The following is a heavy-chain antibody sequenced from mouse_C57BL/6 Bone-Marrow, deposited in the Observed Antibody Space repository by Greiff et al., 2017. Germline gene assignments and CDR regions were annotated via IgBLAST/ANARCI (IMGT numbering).Heavy chain of an antibody. CDR2: IWSGGST. V-gene: IGHV2-2*01. CDR3: ARNYGNYEVAMDY. Sequence: VKLMESGPGLVQPSQSLSITCTVSGFSLTSYGVHWVRQSPGKGLEWLGVIWSGGSTDYNAAFISRLSISKDNSKSQVFFKMNSLQADDTAIYYCARNYGNYEVAMDYWGQGTSVTVSS. CDR1: GFSLTSYG. J-gene: IGHJ4*01. D-gene: IGHD2-1*01.